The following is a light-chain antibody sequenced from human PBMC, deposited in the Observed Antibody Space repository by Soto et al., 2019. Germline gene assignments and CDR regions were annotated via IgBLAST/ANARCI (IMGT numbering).Light chain of an antibody. CDR1: QSISSW. V-gene: IGKV1-5*03. J-gene: IGKJ1*01. CDR2: KAS. CDR3: QQYNSYSPSWT. Sequence: DIQMTQSPSTLSASVGDRVTITCLASQSISSWLAWYQQKPGKAPKLLIYKASSLESGVPSRFSGSGSVTEFTLTISSLQPDDFATYYCQQYNSYSPSWTFGQGTKVEIK.